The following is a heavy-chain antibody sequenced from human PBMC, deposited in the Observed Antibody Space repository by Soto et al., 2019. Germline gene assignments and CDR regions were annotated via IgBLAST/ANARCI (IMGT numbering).Heavy chain of an antibody. V-gene: IGHV3-21*06. Sequence: GGSLRLSCEGSGFNFRNFNMIWVRQAPGKGLEWVSSVSGSSSYIYYADSVKGRFTVSRDNANNLVLLQMNGLRPEDTAMYYCARDLRGHYGPWGQGTMVT. CDR1: GFNFRNFN. J-gene: IGHJ3*01. D-gene: IGHD4-17*01. CDR2: VSGSSSYI. CDR3: ARDLRGHYGP.